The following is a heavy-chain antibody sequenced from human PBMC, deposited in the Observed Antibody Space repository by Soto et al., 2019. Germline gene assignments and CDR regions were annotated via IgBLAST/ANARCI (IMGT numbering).Heavy chain of an antibody. J-gene: IGHJ3*01. D-gene: IGHD6-19*01. CDR1: GGSISSHY. CDR2: TYYRGNT. Sequence: SETLSLTCTVSGGSISSHYWSWIRQPPGQGLEFIAYTYYRGNTVYNPSLKSRATISVDTSKNQFSLTLSSVTAADTAMYYCARHQLHNGWSSPFDLWGQGTMVTVSS. CDR3: ARHQLHNGWSSPFDL. V-gene: IGHV4-59*08.